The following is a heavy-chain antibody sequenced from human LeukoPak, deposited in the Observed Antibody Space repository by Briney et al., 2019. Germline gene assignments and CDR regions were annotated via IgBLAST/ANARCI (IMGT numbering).Heavy chain of an antibody. D-gene: IGHD3-3*01. CDR3: ARHTYYDFWSGSGPRWDY. CDR2: IYYSGST. V-gene: IGHV4-39*01. Sequence: SETLSLTCTVSGGSISSSSYYWGWIRQPPGKGLEWIVSIYYSGSTYYNPSLKSRVTISVDTSKNQSSLKLSSVTAADTAVYYCARHTYYDFWSGSGPRWDYWGQGTLVTVSS. CDR1: GGSISSSSYY. J-gene: IGHJ4*02.